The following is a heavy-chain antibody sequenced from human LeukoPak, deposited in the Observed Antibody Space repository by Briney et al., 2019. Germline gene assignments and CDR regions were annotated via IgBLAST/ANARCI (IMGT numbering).Heavy chain of an antibody. J-gene: IGHJ4*02. Sequence: SETLSLTCTVSGGSIRSYCWSWIRQAPGKGLEWIGFISYSGYTSYSPSLKSRVAISVDTSKSQFSLRLRSMTAADTAIYYCARGRNDNGGMFFDSWAQGTLVTVSS. CDR3: ARGRNDNGGMFFDS. CDR1: GGSIRSYC. D-gene: IGHD4-23*01. V-gene: IGHV4-59*01. CDR2: ISYSGYT.